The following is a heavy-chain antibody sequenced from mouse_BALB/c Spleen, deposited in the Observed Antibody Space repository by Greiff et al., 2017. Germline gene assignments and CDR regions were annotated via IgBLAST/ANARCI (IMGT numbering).Heavy chain of an antibody. CDR1: GYTFTSYY. D-gene: IGHD1-2*01. V-gene: IGHV1S16*01. CDR3: TINSYYGYGFAY. Sequence: VQLQQSGAELVKPGASVKLSCKASGYTFTSYYMYWVKQRPGQGLEWIGEINPSNGGTNFNEKFKRKATLTVDKSSSTAYMQLSSLTSEDSAVYYCTINSYYGYGFAYWGQGTLVTVSA. CDR2: INPSNGGT. J-gene: IGHJ3*01.